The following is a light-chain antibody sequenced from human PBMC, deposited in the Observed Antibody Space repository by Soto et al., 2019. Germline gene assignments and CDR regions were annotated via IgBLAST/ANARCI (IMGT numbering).Light chain of an antibody. CDR1: QSVSSN. J-gene: IGKJ1*01. CDR3: QQRSNWPRT. CDR2: DVS. Sequence: EIVMTQSPATLSVSPGEGATLSCRASQSVSSNLAWYQQKPGQAPRLLMYDVSNRATGITARFSGSGSGTDFTLTISSLEPEDLAVYYCQQRSNWPRTVGQGTKVEI. V-gene: IGKV3-11*01.